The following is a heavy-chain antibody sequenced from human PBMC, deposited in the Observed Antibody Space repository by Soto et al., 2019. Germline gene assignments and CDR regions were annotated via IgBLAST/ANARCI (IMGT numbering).Heavy chain of an antibody. Sequence: SETLSLTGAVYGGSFSGYYWSWIRQPSGKGLEWIGEINHSGSTNYNPSLKSRVTISVDTSKNQFSLKLSSVTAAGTDVYYCARGFRSITMIVVVRTRPHYFDYWGQGTRVTVS. CDR1: GGSFSGYY. J-gene: IGHJ4*02. D-gene: IGHD3-22*01. V-gene: IGHV4-34*01. CDR2: INHSGST. CDR3: ARGFRSITMIVVVRTRPHYFDY.